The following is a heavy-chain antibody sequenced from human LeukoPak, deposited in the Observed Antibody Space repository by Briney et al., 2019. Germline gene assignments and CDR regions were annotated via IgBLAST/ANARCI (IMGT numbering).Heavy chain of an antibody. J-gene: IGHJ4*02. CDR2: ISSNGIYI. CDR1: GFTFSSYG. V-gene: IGHV3-21*01. CDR3: ARGLMIWGGDDY. D-gene: IGHD3-16*01. Sequence: GGSLRLSCAASGFTFSSYGMHWARQAPGKGLEWVSSISSNGIYIYYADSVKGRFTISRDNAKNSLYLQMNSLRAEDTAVYYCARGLMIWGGDDYWGQGTLVTVSS.